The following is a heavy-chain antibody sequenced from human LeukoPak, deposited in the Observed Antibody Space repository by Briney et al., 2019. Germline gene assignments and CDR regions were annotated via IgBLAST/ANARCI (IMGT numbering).Heavy chain of an antibody. CDR2: IIPILGIA. J-gene: IGHJ6*03. Sequence: SVKVSCKASGGTFSSYTISWVRQAPGQGLEWMGRIIPILGIANYAQKFQGRVTITADKSTSTAYMELSSLRSEDTAVYYCASRLRTYYYYYYMGVWGKGTTVTVSS. D-gene: IGHD5/OR15-5a*01. V-gene: IGHV1-69*02. CDR3: ASRLRTYYYYYYMGV. CDR1: GGTFSSYT.